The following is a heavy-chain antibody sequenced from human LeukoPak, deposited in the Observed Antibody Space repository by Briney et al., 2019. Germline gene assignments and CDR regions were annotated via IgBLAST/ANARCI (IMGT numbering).Heavy chain of an antibody. D-gene: IGHD2-2*01. V-gene: IGHV4-59*12. CDR3: ARPPRRYCSSTSCHDAFDI. J-gene: IGHJ3*02. CDR2: IHYSGST. Sequence: SETLSLTCTVSGGSISTYYWSWIRQPPGKGLEWIGFIHYSGSTNYNPSLKSRVTISVDTSKNQFSLKLSSVTAADTAVYYCARPPRRYCSSTSCHDAFDIWGQGTMVTVSS. CDR1: GGSISTYY.